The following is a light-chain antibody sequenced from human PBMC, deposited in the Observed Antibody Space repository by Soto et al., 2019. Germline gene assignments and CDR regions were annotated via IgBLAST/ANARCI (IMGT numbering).Light chain of an antibody. CDR3: QQYGSSPGT. V-gene: IGKV3-20*01. Sequence: IVLTQSPGTLSLSPGERATLSCRASESVRSGYFAWYQQKPGQAPRLLIYGASSRATGIPDRFRGSGSGTDFTFTISKLEPEDFAVYYCQQYGSSPGTFGQGTKLE. CDR2: GAS. CDR1: ESVRSGY. J-gene: IGKJ2*01.